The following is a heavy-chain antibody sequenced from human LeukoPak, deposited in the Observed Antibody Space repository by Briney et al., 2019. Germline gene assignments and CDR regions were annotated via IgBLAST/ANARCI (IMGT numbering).Heavy chain of an antibody. J-gene: IGHJ3*02. Sequence: GGSLRLSCAASGFIFSKYTMNWVRQAPGKGLEWVSGINWNGGSTGYADSVKGRFTISRDNAKNSLYLQMNSLRAEDTAVYYCARVGAVAGAFDIWGQGTMVTVSS. V-gene: IGHV3-20*04. CDR3: ARVGAVAGAFDI. CDR1: GFIFSKYT. CDR2: INWNGGST. D-gene: IGHD6-19*01.